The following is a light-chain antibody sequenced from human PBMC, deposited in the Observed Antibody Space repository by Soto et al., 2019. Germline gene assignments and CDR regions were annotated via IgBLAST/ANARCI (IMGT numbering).Light chain of an antibody. CDR1: HSISNW. CDR2: KAS. Sequence: DIQMTQSPATLSASVGDRVTITCRASHSISNWLAWYQQKPGKAPKLLIYKASTLQSGVPSRFSGSRSGTEFPPSISGLQPDDFAIYYCQQNKSYPLTFGGGTKMDI. V-gene: IGKV1-5*03. CDR3: QQNKSYPLT. J-gene: IGKJ4*01.